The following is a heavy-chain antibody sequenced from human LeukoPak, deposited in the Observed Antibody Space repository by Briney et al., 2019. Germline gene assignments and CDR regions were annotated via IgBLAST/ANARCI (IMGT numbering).Heavy chain of an antibody. CDR2: IYPGDSDT. V-gene: IGHV5-51*01. CDR3: ARPSYYYDSSGYYYSAFDI. Sequence: GESLKISCKGSGHSFTSYWIGWVRLMPGKGLEWMGIIYPGDSDTRYSPSFQGQVTISADKSISTAYLQWSSLKASDTAMYYCARPSYYYDSSGYYYSAFDIWGQGTMVTVSS. J-gene: IGHJ3*02. D-gene: IGHD3-22*01. CDR1: GHSFTSYW.